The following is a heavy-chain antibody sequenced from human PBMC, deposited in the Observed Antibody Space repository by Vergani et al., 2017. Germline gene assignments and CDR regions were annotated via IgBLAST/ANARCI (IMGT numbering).Heavy chain of an antibody. Sequence: EVQLLESGGGLVQPGGSLRLSCAASGFTFSSYAMSWVRQAPGKGLEWVSAISGSGGSTYYADSVKGRFTLSRDNSKNTLYLQMNSLRAEDTSVYYCASKGGVLMVYAMQNAFDIWGQGTMVTVSS. CDR1: GFTFSSYA. CDR3: ASKGGVLMVYAMQNAFDI. V-gene: IGHV3-23*01. CDR2: ISGSGGST. J-gene: IGHJ3*02. D-gene: IGHD2-8*01.